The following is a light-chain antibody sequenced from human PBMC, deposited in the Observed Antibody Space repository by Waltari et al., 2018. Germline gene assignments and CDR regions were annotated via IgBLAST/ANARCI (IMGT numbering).Light chain of an antibody. CDR3: QHYVRLPAT. J-gene: IGKJ1*01. V-gene: IGKV3-20*01. CDR1: QSVGRF. Sequence: EIVLTQSPGTLSLSAGERATLSCRASQSVGRFLAWYQQKPGQAPRLLIYDASSRATGSPDRVSGSGSGTDFSLTISRLEPDDFAVYYCQHYVRLPATFGQGTKVEIK. CDR2: DAS.